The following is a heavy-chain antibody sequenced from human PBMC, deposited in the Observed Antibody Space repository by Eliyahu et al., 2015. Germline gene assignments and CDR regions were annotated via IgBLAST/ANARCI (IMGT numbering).Heavy chain of an antibody. CDR3: ARDHIAAGDY. CDR1: GFIFSRFW. Sequence: EVQLVESGGGLVQPGGSLRLSCAASGFIFSRFWMSWVRQAPGKGLEWVANMKPDGSEIYYVDSVKGRFTISRDNAKNSLFLQMNSLRAEDAAVYYCARDHIAAGDYWGQGTLVTVSS. V-gene: IGHV3-7*01. CDR2: MKPDGSEI. D-gene: IGHD6-13*01. J-gene: IGHJ4*02.